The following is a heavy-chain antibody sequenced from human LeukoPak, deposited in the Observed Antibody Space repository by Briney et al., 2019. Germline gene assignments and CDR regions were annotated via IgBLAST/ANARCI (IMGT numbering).Heavy chain of an antibody. CDR3: ARGRSSWYLGSKREGYYMDV. CDR1: GFTFSSYS. J-gene: IGHJ6*03. Sequence: GGPLRLSCAASGFTFSSYSMNWVRQAPGKGLEWVSSISGSSTYIDYADSLKGRFTISRDNAKNSLYLQMNSLRAEDTAVYYCARGRSSWYLGSKREGYYMDVWGKGTTVTVSS. D-gene: IGHD6-13*01. V-gene: IGHV3-21*01. CDR2: ISGSSTYI.